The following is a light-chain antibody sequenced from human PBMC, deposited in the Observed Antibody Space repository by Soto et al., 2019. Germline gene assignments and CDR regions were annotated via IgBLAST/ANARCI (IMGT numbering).Light chain of an antibody. CDR2: GAS. V-gene: IGKV3-20*01. Sequence: PGESATLSCRASQRVSSSYLAWYQQKPGQAPRLLIYGASSRATGIPDRFSGSGSGTDFTLSISRLEPEDSAVYSCQQYGSSPQTFGQGTKVEIK. J-gene: IGKJ1*01. CDR1: QRVSSSY. CDR3: QQYGSSPQT.